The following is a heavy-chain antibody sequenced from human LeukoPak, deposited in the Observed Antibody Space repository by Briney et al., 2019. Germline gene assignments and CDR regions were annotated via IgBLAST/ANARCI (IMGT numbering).Heavy chain of an antibody. Sequence: GGSLRLSCAASGFTFSDYYMSWIRQAPGKGLEWVSYISSSGSTIYYADSVKGRFTISRDNAKNSLYLQMNSLRAEDTAVYYCARAPNDYSFDAFDIWGQGTMVTVSS. V-gene: IGHV3-11*04. CDR3: ARAPNDYSFDAFDI. D-gene: IGHD4-11*01. CDR1: GFTFSDYY. J-gene: IGHJ3*02. CDR2: ISSSGSTI.